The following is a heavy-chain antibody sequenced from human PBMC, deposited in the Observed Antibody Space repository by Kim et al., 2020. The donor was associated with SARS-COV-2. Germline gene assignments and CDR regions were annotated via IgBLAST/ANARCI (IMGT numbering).Heavy chain of an antibody. D-gene: IGHD5-18*01. CDR2: ISHDGSNK. CDR3: ARDVNRGYSYGWTYYYYGVDV. CDR1: GFTFSSYA. Sequence: GGSLRLSCAASGFTFSSYAMHWVRQAPGKGLEWVAVISHDGSNKYHVDSVKGRFTISRDKSKNTLYLQMNSLRAEDTAVYYCARDVNRGYSYGWTYYYYGVDVWGQGTTVPVSS. V-gene: IGHV3-30*04. J-gene: IGHJ6*02.